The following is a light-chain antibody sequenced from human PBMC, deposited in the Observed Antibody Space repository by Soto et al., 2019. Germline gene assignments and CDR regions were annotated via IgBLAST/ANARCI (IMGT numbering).Light chain of an antibody. Sequence: IQMTQSPSSLSASVGDRVSITCRASQTINNWLAWYQQKPGKAPKLLISKASTLERGVPSRFSGSGSVTDFTLSSSGLQPDDFATYYCQQYKSYNTFGQGTRLEIK. J-gene: IGKJ5*01. CDR3: QQYKSYNT. CDR2: KAS. V-gene: IGKV1-5*03. CDR1: QTINNW.